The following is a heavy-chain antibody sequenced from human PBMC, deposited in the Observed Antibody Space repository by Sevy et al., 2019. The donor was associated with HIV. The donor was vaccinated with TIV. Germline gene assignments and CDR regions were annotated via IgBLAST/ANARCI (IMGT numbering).Heavy chain of an antibody. V-gene: IGHV3-30*04. CDR2: ISYDGSNK. Sequence: GGSLRLSCAASGFIFSSNAMHWVRQAPGKGLEWVSVISYDGSNKEYADSVKGRFTISRDNAKNTLYLQMNSPRPGDTAVYYCARVPGAVIAAGPYHFDYWGQRTLVTVSS. J-gene: IGHJ4*02. CDR3: ARVPGAVIAAGPYHFDY. D-gene: IGHD6-13*01. CDR1: GFIFSSNA.